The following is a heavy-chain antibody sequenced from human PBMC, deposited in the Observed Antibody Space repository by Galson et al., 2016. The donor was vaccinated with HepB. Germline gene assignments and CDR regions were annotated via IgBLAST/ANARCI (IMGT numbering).Heavy chain of an antibody. CDR2: VVPILDIT. V-gene: IGHV1-69*02. Sequence: SVKVSCKASGGPFSSYTMSWVRQAPGQGLEWVGRVVPILDITNYAQKFQGRVQIVADTSTGTASMELSSLRSDDTAVYYCASPTWDHYDSRGYVYWDQGILVTVSS. CDR3: ASPTWDHYDSRGYVY. J-gene: IGHJ4*02. D-gene: IGHD3-22*01. CDR1: GGPFSSYT.